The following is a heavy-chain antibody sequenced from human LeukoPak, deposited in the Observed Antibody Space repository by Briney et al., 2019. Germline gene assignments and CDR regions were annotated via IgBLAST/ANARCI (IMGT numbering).Heavy chain of an antibody. D-gene: IGHD3-10*01. V-gene: IGHV3-23*01. Sequence: GGSLRLSCAASGFTFSSYAMNWVRQAPGKGLEWVSAISGSGGSTYYADSVKGRFTISRDNSKNTLYLQMNSLRAEDTALYYCAREGPSYGSGSYLDYWGQGTLVTVSS. CDR2: ISGSGGST. CDR3: AREGPSYGSGSYLDY. CDR1: GFTFSSYA. J-gene: IGHJ4*02.